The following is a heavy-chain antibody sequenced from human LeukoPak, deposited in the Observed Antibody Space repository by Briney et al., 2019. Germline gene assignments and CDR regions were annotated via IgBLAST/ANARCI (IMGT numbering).Heavy chain of an antibody. CDR2: ISGSGGNT. CDR3: AKDPLPTSGCRGYFDY. Sequence: GGSLRLSCAASGFTFSTYAMTWVRQAPGKGLEWVSAISGSGGNTYYANSVKGRFTISRDNSMNTLYLQMNSLRAEDTAIYYCAKDPLPTSGCRGYFDYWGQGTLVTVSS. V-gene: IGHV3-23*01. D-gene: IGHD6-25*01. J-gene: IGHJ4*02. CDR1: GFTFSTYA.